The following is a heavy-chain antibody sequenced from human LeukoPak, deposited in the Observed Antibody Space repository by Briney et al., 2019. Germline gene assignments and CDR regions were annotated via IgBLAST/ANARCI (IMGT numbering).Heavy chain of an antibody. CDR2: IYYSGST. CDR1: GGSISSYY. J-gene: IGHJ5*02. V-gene: IGHV4-59*01. Sequence: SETLSLTCTVSGGSISSYYWSWIRQPPGKGLEWIGYIYYSGSTNYNPSLKSRVTISVDTSKNQFSLKLSSVTAADTAVYYCARDGGGPTNWFDPWGQGTLVTVSS. CDR3: ARDGGGPTNWFDP. D-gene: IGHD2-15*01.